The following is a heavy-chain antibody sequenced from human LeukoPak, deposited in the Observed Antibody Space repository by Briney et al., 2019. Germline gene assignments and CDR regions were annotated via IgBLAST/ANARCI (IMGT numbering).Heavy chain of an antibody. Sequence: KPSETLSVTCAVSGYSISSGYYWGWIRQPPGKGLEWIGSIYHSGSTYYNPSLKSRVTISVDTSKNQFSLKLSSVSAADTAVYYCARRYYYDSSGYSDAFDIWGQGTMVTVSS. D-gene: IGHD3-22*01. CDR1: GYSISSGYY. V-gene: IGHV4-38-2*01. CDR2: IYHSGST. J-gene: IGHJ3*02. CDR3: ARRYYYDSSGYSDAFDI.